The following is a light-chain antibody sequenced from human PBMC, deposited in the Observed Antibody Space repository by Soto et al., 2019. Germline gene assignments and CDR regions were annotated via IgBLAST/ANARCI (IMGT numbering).Light chain of an antibody. CDR2: GNS. CDR1: SSNIGAGYD. CDR3: QSYDSSLSGWV. V-gene: IGLV1-40*01. J-gene: IGLJ3*02. Sequence: QPALTQPPSVSGAPGQRVTISCTGSSSNIGAGYDVHWYQQLPGTAPKLLIYGNSNRPSGVPDRFSGSKSGTSASLAITGLRAEDEADYYCQSYDSSLSGWVFGGGTKLTVL.